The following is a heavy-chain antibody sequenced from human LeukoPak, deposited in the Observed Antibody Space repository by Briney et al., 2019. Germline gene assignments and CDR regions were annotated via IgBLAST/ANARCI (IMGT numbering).Heavy chain of an antibody. CDR1: GFTFSSYG. J-gene: IGHJ4*02. D-gene: IGHD3-3*01. CDR2: IRYDGSNK. Sequence: PGGSLRLSCAASGFTFSSYGMHWVRQAPGKGLEWVAFIRYDGSNKYYADSVKGRFTISRDNSKNTLYLQMNSLRPEDTALYYCVRDFEWSFDTWDQGALVTVSS. CDR3: VRDFEWSFDT. V-gene: IGHV3-30*02.